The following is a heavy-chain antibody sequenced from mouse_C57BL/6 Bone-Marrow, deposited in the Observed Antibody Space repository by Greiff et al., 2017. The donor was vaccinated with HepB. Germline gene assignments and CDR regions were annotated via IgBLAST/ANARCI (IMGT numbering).Heavy chain of an antibody. J-gene: IGHJ4*01. CDR2: ISYDGST. D-gene: IGHD2-4*01. V-gene: IGHV3-6*01. CDR3: ARRGDYDRANAIDD. Sequence: EVQLVEPGPGLVKPSQSLSLTCSVTGYSITSGYYRNWIRQLPGNKLEWMSYISYDGSTNYNPYLKNRISITRDTSKSQFYLKLNTVTTEDTATYYCARRGDYDRANAIDDWGQGTTVTVSS. CDR1: GYSITSGYY.